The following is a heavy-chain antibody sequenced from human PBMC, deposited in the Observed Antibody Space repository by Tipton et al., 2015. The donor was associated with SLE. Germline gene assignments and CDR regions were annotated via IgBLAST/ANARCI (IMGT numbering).Heavy chain of an antibody. D-gene: IGHD6-13*01. J-gene: IGHJ4*02. CDR1: GDSITSHY. CDR2: FFHSGIT. V-gene: IGHV4-59*11. CDR3: AAATGNFDS. Sequence: TLSLTCTVSGDSITSHYWSWIRQPPGKGLEWIGYFFHSGITNYNPALKSRVTISMDTSKNQFSLRLSSVTTADTAVYYCAAATGNFDSWGQGTLVTVSS.